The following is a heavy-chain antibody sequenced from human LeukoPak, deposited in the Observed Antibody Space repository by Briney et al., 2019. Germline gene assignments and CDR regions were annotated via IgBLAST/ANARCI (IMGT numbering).Heavy chain of an antibody. V-gene: IGHV3-21*01. CDR3: ARDAQWLVPEGYFYYMDV. D-gene: IGHD6-19*01. CDR1: GFAYSRDS. J-gene: IGHJ6*03. CDR2: ISSRSTNI. Sequence: GGSLRLSCAGTGFAYSRDSMNWLRQAPGKGLERVSSISSRSTNIFYADSVKGRFTISRDNAKNSLYLQMNSLGAEDTAVYYCARDAQWLVPEGYFYYMDVWGKGTTVTVSS.